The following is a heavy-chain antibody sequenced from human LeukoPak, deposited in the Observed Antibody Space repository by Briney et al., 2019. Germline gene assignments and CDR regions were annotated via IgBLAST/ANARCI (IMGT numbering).Heavy chain of an antibody. CDR2: INPSGGST. J-gene: IGHJ4*02. Sequence: ASVKVSCKASGYTFTSYYMHWVRQAPGQGLEWMEIINPSGGSTSYAQKFQGRVTMTRDTSTSTVYMELSSLRSEDTAVYYCAGVRKSSYSSSWRYFDYWGQGTLVTVSS. V-gene: IGHV1-46*01. CDR3: AGVRKSSYSSSWRYFDY. CDR1: GYTFTSYY. D-gene: IGHD6-13*01.